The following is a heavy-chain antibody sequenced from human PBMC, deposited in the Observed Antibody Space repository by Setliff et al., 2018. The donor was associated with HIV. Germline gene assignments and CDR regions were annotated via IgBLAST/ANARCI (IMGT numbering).Heavy chain of an antibody. CDR2: IYHSGST. Sequence: SETLSLTCTVSGDSISSGYYWGWIRQPPGKGLEWIGSIYHSGSTYYNPSLKSRVTISVDTSKNQFSLKLSSVTAADTAVYYCARQGNLGYCSGGSCPMDYWGQGTLVTVSS. CDR3: ARQGNLGYCSGGSCPMDY. D-gene: IGHD2-15*01. J-gene: IGHJ4*02. CDR1: GDSISSGYY. V-gene: IGHV4-38-2*02.